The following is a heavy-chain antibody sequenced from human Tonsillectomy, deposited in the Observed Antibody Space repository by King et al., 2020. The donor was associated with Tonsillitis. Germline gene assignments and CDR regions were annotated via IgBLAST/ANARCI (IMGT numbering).Heavy chain of an antibody. CDR1: GFTFTNYW. CDR3: ARGSGAAISF. Sequence: VQLVESGGGLVQPGGSLRLSCAASGFTFTNYWMHWVRQAPGKWLVWVSRINSDVSSTSYADFGKGRFTISRDNAKNTLYLQMNSLGVEDTAVYSCARGSGAAISFWGQGTLVSVSS. J-gene: IGHJ4*02. D-gene: IGHD1-26*01. V-gene: IGHV3-74*01. CDR2: INSDVSST.